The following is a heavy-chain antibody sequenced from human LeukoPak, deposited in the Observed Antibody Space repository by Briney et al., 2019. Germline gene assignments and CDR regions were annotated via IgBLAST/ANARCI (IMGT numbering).Heavy chain of an antibody. J-gene: IGHJ4*02. CDR3: AKDLGCSSTSCYRAGAGDY. V-gene: IGHV3-23*01. CDR1: GFTFSSYA. D-gene: IGHD2-2*01. Sequence: GGALRLSCAASGFTFSSYAMSWVRQAPGKGLEGVSAISGRGGSTYYADSVKGRFTISRDNSKNTLYLKMNSLRAEDTAVYYCAKDLGCSSTSCYRAGAGDYWGQGTLVTVSS. CDR2: ISGRGGST.